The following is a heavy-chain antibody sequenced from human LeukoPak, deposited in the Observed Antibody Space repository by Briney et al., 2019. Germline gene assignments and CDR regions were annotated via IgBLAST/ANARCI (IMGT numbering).Heavy chain of an antibody. V-gene: IGHV3-73*01. Sequence: PGGSLRLSCAASGLTFSGSGMHWVRQASGKGLEWVGRIRSKANGYPTAYTASVKGRFTISRDDSKNTAYLQMNSLKSEDTAVYYCIRHYHEYGAPFDYWGQGTLVTVSS. CDR1: GLTFSGSG. J-gene: IGHJ4*02. D-gene: IGHD4-17*01. CDR3: IRHYHEYGAPFDY. CDR2: IRSKANGYPT.